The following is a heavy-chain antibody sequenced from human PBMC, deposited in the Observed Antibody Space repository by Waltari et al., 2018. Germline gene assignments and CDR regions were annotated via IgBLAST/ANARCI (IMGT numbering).Heavy chain of an antibody. CDR1: GFTFSNYA. CDR3: ARDYVGVTGTTFRVFDV. D-gene: IGHD1-20*01. J-gene: IGHJ3*01. CDR2: KTEDGSNK. V-gene: IGHV3-30-3*01. Sequence: QVQLVESGGGVVQPGRSLRLSCAASGFTFSNYAMHGARQAPGKGMEWVASKTEDGSNKEYGDDVKGRFNISRDNSKNTLYLQMNSLRAEDTAVYYCARDYVGVTGTTFRVFDVWGQGTLVTVSS.